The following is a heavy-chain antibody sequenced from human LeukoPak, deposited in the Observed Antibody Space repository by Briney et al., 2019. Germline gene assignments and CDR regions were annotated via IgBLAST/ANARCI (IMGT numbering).Heavy chain of an antibody. CDR3: ARLRKGRYFDYFFEY. CDR1: GGSVSTINSY. Sequence: PSETLSLTCTVSGGSVSTINSYWGWIRQPPGKGLDWIGNVYYSGRANYSPSLKSRVTMSVDTSKNRFSLKMTSVTAADTAVYFCARLRKGRYFDYFFEYWGQGTLVTVSS. V-gene: IGHV4-39*02. D-gene: IGHD3-9*01. CDR2: VYYSGRA. J-gene: IGHJ4*02.